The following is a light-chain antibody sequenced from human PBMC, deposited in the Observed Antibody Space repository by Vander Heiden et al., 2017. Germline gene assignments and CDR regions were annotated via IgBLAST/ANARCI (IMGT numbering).Light chain of an antibody. V-gene: IGKV3-20*01. CDR2: GAS. Sequence: IALTQSPGPLSLSPGERATLSCRASQSVSSSYLAWYQQKPGQAPRLLIYGASSRATGIPDRFSGSGSGTDFTLTISRLEPEDFAVYYCQQYGSSPETFGQGTKVEIK. CDR3: QQYGSSPET. CDR1: QSVSSSY. J-gene: IGKJ1*01.